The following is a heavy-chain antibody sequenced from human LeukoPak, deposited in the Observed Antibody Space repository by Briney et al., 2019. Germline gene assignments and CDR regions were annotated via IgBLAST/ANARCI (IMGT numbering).Heavy chain of an antibody. CDR3: ARDWGHSGSYLRSTNAFDI. D-gene: IGHD1-26*01. CDR2: IYTSGST. Sequence: PSETLALTCTVSGGSISSYYWSWIRQPAGKGLEWIGRIYTSGSTNYNPSLKSRVTMSVDTSKNQFSLKLSSVTAADTAVYYCARDWGHSGSYLRSTNAFDIWGQGTMVTVSS. V-gene: IGHV4-4*07. CDR1: GGSISSYY. J-gene: IGHJ3*02.